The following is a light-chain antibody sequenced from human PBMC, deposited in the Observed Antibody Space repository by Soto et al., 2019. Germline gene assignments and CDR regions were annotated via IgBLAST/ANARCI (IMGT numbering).Light chain of an antibody. CDR3: CSYAGSSTLAV. CDR2: EVS. Sequence: QSVLTQPASVSGSPGQSITISCTGTSSDVGSYNLVSWYQQHPTKAPKLMIYEVSERPSGVSNRFSGSKSDNTASLTISGLQAEDEADYYCCSYAGSSTLAVFGGGTQPTVL. CDR1: SSDVGSYNL. J-gene: IGLJ7*01. V-gene: IGLV2-23*02.